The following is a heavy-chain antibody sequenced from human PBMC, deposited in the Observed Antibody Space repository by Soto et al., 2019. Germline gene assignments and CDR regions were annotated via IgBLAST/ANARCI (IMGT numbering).Heavy chain of an antibody. CDR2: IYHSGST. D-gene: IGHD7-27*01. CDR3: ARGDWGRPAPFDY. Sequence: QLPLQESGSGLVKPSQTLSLTCAVSGGSISSGGYSWSWIRQPPGKGLEWIGYIYHSGSTYYNPSLKSRVTISVDRSKNQFSLKLSSVTAADTAVYYCARGDWGRPAPFDYWGQGTLVTVSS. CDR1: GGSISSGGYS. V-gene: IGHV4-30-2*01. J-gene: IGHJ4*02.